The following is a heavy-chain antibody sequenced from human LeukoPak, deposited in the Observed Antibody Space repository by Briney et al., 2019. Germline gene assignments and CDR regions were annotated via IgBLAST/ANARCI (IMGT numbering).Heavy chain of an antibody. V-gene: IGHV4-59*01. CDR3: ARDRYKALHFDY. J-gene: IGHJ4*02. CDR1: GGSTSSYY. D-gene: IGHD5-18*01. CDR2: IYYSGST. Sequence: SETLSLTCTVSGGSTSSYYWSWIRQPPGKGLEWIGYIYYSGSTNYNPSLKSRVTISVDTSKNQFSLKLSSVTAADTAVYYCARDRYKALHFDYWGQGTLVTVSS.